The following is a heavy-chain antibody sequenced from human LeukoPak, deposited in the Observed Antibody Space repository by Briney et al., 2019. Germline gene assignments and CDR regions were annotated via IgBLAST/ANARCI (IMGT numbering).Heavy chain of an antibody. CDR1: GFTFDDYA. Sequence: GRSLRLSCAASGFTFDDYAMHWVRQAPGKGLEWVSSIFPSGGEIHYADSVRGRFTISRDNSKSTLSLQMNSLRADDTAIYYCATYRQVLLPFESWGQGTLVTVSS. D-gene: IGHD2-8*02. V-gene: IGHV3-9*01. J-gene: IGHJ4*02. CDR2: IFPSGGEI. CDR3: ATYRQVLLPFES.